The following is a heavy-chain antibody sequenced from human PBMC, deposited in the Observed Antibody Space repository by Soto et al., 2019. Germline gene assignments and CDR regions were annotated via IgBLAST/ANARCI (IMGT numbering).Heavy chain of an antibody. V-gene: IGHV3-23*01. CDR3: AKCYDSSGYYVPWFDP. CDR2: ISGSGGST. CDR1: GFTFSSYA. D-gene: IGHD3-22*01. Sequence: GGSLRLSCAASGFTFSSYAMSWVRQAPGKGLEWVSAISGSGGSTYYADSVKGRFTISRDNSKNTLYLQMNSLRAEDTAVYYCAKCYDSSGYYVPWFDPWGQGTLVTVSS. J-gene: IGHJ5*02.